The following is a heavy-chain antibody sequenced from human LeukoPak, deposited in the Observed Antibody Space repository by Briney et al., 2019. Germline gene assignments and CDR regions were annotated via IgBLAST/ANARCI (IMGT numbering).Heavy chain of an antibody. D-gene: IGHD6-13*01. CDR1: GGSFSGYY. CDR2: INHSGST. V-gene: IGHV4-34*01. Sequence: SETLSLTCAVYGGSFSGYYWSWIRQPPGKGLEWIGEINHSGSTNYNPSLKSRVTISVDTSKNQFSLKLSSVTAADTAVYYCARGSWQLVFDYWGQGTLVTVSS. J-gene: IGHJ4*02. CDR3: ARGSWQLVFDY.